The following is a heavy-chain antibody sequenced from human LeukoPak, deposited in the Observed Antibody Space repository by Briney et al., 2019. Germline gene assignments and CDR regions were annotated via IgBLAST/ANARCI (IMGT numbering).Heavy chain of an antibody. CDR1: GGTFSSYA. CDR2: IIPIFGTA. CDR3: AREYSSSWYSPYYFDY. V-gene: IGHV1-69*05. D-gene: IGHD6-13*01. J-gene: IGHJ4*02. Sequence: SVKVSCKASGGTFSSYAISWVRQAPGQGLEWMGGIIPIFGTANYAQKFQGRVTITTDESTSTAYMELSSLRSEDTAVYYCAREYSSSWYSPYYFDYWGLGTLVTVSS.